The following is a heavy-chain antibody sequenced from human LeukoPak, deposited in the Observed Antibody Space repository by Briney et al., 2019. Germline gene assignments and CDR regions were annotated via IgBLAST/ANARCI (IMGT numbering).Heavy chain of an antibody. Sequence: SGGSLRLSCVASGLIVSNHWMSWVRQAPGKGLEWVANIKEDRGREYYMDSVKGRFTISKDSAKNSLYLQMNSLRAEDTAVYYCARVFYDFWSGYTPSDAFDIWGQGTMVTVSS. D-gene: IGHD3-3*01. V-gene: IGHV3-7*01. CDR2: IKEDRGRE. CDR3: ARVFYDFWSGYTPSDAFDI. J-gene: IGHJ3*02. CDR1: GLIVSNHW.